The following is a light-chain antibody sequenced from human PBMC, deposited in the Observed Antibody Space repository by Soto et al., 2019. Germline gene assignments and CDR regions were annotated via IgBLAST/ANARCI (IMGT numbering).Light chain of an antibody. J-gene: IGKJ1*01. CDR3: QQYSSYSRT. CDR2: KAS. Sequence: DIQMTQSPSTLSASVGDRVTITCRASQSISGWLAWYQKKPGKAPKLLIYKASSLESEVPSRFSGSGSGTEFTLTISSLQPDDFATYYCQQYSSYSRTFGQGTKVEIK. CDR1: QSISGW. V-gene: IGKV1-5*03.